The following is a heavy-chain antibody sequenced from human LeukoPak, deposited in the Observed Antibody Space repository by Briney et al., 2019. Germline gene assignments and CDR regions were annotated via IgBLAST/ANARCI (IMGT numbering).Heavy chain of an antibody. CDR3: ARETSGSYSAAEFDY. CDR1: GYTFTSYD. Sequence: VASVKVSCKASGYTFTSYDINWVRQATGQGLEWMGWISAYNGNTNYAQKLQGRVTMTTDTSTSTAYMELRSLRSDDTAVYYCARETSGSYSAAEFDYWGQGTLVTVSS. D-gene: IGHD1-26*01. CDR2: ISAYNGNT. J-gene: IGHJ4*02. V-gene: IGHV1-18*01.